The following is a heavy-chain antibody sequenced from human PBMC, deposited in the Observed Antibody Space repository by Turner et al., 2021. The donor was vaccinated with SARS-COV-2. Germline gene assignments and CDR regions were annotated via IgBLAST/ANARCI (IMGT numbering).Heavy chain of an antibody. CDR3: ARRTGEWLGPGWFDP. J-gene: IGHJ5*02. Sequence: QVQLPESGPGLVKPSATLSLTCTVSGCSISSYYWSWIRQPPGKGLEWLGYIYYSGSTNYNYSLKSRVTISVDTSKNQFSMKLSSVTAADTAVYYCARRTGEWLGPGWFDPWGQGTLVTVSS. D-gene: IGHD6-19*01. CDR1: GCSISSYY. CDR2: IYYSGST. V-gene: IGHV4-59*01.